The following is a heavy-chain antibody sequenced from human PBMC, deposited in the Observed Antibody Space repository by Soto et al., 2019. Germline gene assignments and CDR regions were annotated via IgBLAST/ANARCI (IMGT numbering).Heavy chain of an antibody. D-gene: IGHD3-10*01. V-gene: IGHV1-2*02. J-gene: IGHJ6*02. Sequence: QVQLVQSGAEVKEPGDSVRVSCEASGYTFTAYYIHWVRQAPGQGLEWMGWINTKFGDTTYAQDFQGRVSMTRDMSTSTVYREVSRLTSAETGIYYCARKMVYYYGPGSGNGHGFWGQGTTVTVFS. CDR2: INTKFGDT. CDR1: GYTFTAYY. CDR3: ARKMVYYYGPGSGNGHGF.